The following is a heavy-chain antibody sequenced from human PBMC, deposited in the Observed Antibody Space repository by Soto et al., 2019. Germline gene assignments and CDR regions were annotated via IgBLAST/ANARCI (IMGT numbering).Heavy chain of an antibody. CDR1: GFTLSSYG. CDR2: LWSDGSTR. CDR3: AREVAVAGVPPGGAFQV. D-gene: IGHD6-19*01. J-gene: IGHJ3*01. Sequence: QVQLVESGGGVVQPGTSLRLSCAASGFTLSSYGMHWVRQAPGKGLAWVAVLWSDGSTRYYADSVEGRFTISRDISKNTLSLLMTSLRADDTAIYYCAREVAVAGVPPGGAFQVWGQGTMVTVSS. V-gene: IGHV3-33*01.